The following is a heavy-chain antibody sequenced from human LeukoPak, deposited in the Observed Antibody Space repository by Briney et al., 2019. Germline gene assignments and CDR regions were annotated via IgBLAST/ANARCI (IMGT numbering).Heavy chain of an antibody. Sequence: GASVKVSCKASGYTFTSYGISWVRQAPGQGLEWMGWISAYNGNTNYAQKLRGRVTMTTDTSTSTAYMELRSLRSDDTAVYYCARVYSGYDWGYYYYYYGMDVWGQGTTVTVSS. CDR1: GYTFTSYG. CDR3: ARVYSGYDWGYYYYYYGMDV. V-gene: IGHV1-18*01. D-gene: IGHD5-12*01. J-gene: IGHJ6*02. CDR2: ISAYNGNT.